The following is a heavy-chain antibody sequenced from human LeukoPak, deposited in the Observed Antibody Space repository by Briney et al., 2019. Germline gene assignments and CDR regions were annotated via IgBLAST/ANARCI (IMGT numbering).Heavy chain of an antibody. CDR2: IRSKSYGGTT. J-gene: IGHJ4*02. D-gene: IGHD6-13*01. V-gene: IGHV3-49*04. CDR3: VRDALGLRAGHSDY. Sequence: GGSLRLSCTASGFTFGDYAMSWVRQAPGKGLEWVGFIRSKSYGGTTEYAASVQGRFTISRDDSKSIAYLQMNSLKTEDTAVYYCVRDALGLRAGHSDYWGQGTLVTVSS. CDR1: GFTFGDYA.